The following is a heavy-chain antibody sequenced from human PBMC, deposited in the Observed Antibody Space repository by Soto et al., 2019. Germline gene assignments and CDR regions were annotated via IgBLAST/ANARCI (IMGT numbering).Heavy chain of an antibody. CDR1: GYTFTGHY. Sequence: QVQLVQSGAEVKKPGASVKVSCKASGYTFTGHYILWVRQAPGQGLEWMGWVNPLSGGTIYAQKFLGWVTMTRDTSTRTAYLELRSLTSDATAVYYCARAKNFGSGELDYWGQGTLVTVSS. D-gene: IGHD3-10*01. V-gene: IGHV1-2*04. J-gene: IGHJ4*02. CDR2: VNPLSGGT. CDR3: ARAKNFGSGELDY.